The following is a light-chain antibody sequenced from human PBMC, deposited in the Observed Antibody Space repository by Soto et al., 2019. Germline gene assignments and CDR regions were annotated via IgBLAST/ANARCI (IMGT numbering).Light chain of an antibody. CDR3: QQYNNWPPYT. V-gene: IGKV3-15*01. CDR1: QTVSSN. CDR2: GAS. Sequence: ERLMTQSPATLSVSPGETATLSCRASQTVSSNVAWYQQKPGQAPRLLIYGASTRATGIPARFSGSGSGTEFPLTISSLQSEDFAVYYCQQYNNWPPYTFGQGTKLEIK. J-gene: IGKJ2*01.